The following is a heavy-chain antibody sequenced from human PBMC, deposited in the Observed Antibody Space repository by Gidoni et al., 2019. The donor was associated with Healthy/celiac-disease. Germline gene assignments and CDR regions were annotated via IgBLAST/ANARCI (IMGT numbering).Heavy chain of an antibody. Sequence: QVQLQQWGAGLLKPSETLYLTCAVYGGSFSGYYWSWIRQPPGKVLEWIGEIKHSGSTNYNPSLKSRVTISVDTSKNQFSLKLSSVTAAATAVYYCARVKGILTGYSFDYWGQGTLVSVSS. D-gene: IGHD3-9*01. CDR3: ARVKGILTGYSFDY. CDR1: GGSFSGYY. CDR2: IKHSGST. J-gene: IGHJ4*02. V-gene: IGHV4-34*01.